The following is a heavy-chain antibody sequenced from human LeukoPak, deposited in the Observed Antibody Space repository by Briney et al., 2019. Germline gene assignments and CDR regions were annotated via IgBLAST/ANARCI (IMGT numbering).Heavy chain of an antibody. Sequence: SETLSLTCTVSGGSISSYYWSWIRQPPGKGLEWIGYIYYSGSTNYNPSLKSRVTISVDTSKNQFSLKLSSVTAADTAVYYRARGYYGSGSYSKQDAFDIWGQGTMVTVSS. CDR3: ARGYYGSGSYSKQDAFDI. CDR2: IYYSGST. D-gene: IGHD3-10*01. V-gene: IGHV4-59*01. CDR1: GGSISSYY. J-gene: IGHJ3*02.